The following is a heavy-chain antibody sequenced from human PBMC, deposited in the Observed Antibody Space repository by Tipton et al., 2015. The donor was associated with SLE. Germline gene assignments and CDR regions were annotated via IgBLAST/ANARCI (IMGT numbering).Heavy chain of an antibody. CDR1: GFTFSSYS. CDR3: ARDPDVSYFYH. J-gene: IGHJ4*02. V-gene: IGHV3-21*01. D-gene: IGHD3-10*02. CDR2: ISSSSGYI. Sequence: SLRLSCAASGFTFSSYSMDWVRQAPGKGLEWVSSISSSSGYIYYADSVKGRFTISRDNAKNSLYLQMNSLRAEDTAVYYCARDPDVSYFYHWGQGTLVTVSS.